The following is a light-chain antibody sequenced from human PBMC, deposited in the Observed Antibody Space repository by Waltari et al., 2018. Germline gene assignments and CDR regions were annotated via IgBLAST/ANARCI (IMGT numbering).Light chain of an antibody. CDR3: YSSDSTGLRV. CDR1: ELPRKY. Sequence: SYELTQPPSVSVSPGQTARITCSGHELPRKYAYWFQQKSGQAPRLVIFEDNKRPSGIPERFSGSSSGTVATLTITGAQVDDEAYYYCYSSDSTGLRVFGGGTTVVVL. J-gene: IGLJ1*01. V-gene: IGLV3-10*01. CDR2: EDN.